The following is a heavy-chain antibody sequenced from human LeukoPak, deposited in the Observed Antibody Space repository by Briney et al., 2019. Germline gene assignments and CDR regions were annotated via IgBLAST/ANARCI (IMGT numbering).Heavy chain of an antibody. CDR1: GGSISSYY. D-gene: IGHD3-3*01. CDR3: ARDVPVTTIFGVVPHHRYYFDY. V-gene: IGHV4-4*07. CDR2: IYTSGST. Sequence: SETLSLTCTVSGGSISSYYWSWIRQPAGKGLEWIVRIYTSGSTNYNPSLKSRVTMSVDTSKNQFSLKLSSVTAADTAVYYCARDVPVTTIFGVVPHHRYYFDYWGQGTLVTVSS. J-gene: IGHJ4*02.